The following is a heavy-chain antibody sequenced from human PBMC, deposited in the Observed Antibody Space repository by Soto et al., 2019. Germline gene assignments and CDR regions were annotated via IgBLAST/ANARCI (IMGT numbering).Heavy chain of an antibody. V-gene: IGHV4-39*01. Sequence: SETLSLTCFVSGGSISSSSYNWAWIRKAPGKGLEWIGRISYSGSTHYNPSLKSRVTISVDTSKNQFSLKLSSVTAAETTVFQCVRQNRRQEVIQERPPIDAWGQ. CDR2: ISYSGST. CDR1: GGSISSSSYN. D-gene: IGHD1-1*01. CDR3: VRQNRRQEVIQERPPIDA. J-gene: IGHJ6*01.